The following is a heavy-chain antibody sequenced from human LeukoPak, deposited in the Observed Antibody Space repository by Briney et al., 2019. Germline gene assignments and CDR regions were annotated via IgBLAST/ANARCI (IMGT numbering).Heavy chain of an antibody. J-gene: IGHJ4*03. CDR1: GGSVSSYY. Sequence: SETLSLTCSVSGGSVSSYYWSWIRQSPGKGLEWIGYIHNSGRTNYNPSLKSRVTGFVDTSKNQVSLRLSSVTAADTAVYYCARHGTISSESYFDYWGQGTMVTVSS. CDR2: IHNSGRT. CDR3: ARHGTISSESYFDY. D-gene: IGHD1-14*01. V-gene: IGHV4-59*08.